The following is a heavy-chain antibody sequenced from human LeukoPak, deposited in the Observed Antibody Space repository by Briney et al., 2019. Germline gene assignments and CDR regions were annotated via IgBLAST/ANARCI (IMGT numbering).Heavy chain of an antibody. CDR3: ARDGTAAGLYFDL. V-gene: IGHV3-7*01. CDR1: GFTFTDYW. D-gene: IGHD6-13*01. Sequence: GGSLRLSCAVSGFTFTDYWMNWVRQAPGKGLEWVASIRQDGGEKSYVDSVKGRFTISRDNTKSSLYLQINSLRAEDTAVYYWARDGTAAGLYFDLWGQGPLVTVSS. CDR2: IRQDGGEK. J-gene: IGHJ4*01.